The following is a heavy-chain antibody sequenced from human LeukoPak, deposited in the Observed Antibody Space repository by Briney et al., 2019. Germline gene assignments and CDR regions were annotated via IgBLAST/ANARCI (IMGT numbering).Heavy chain of an antibody. CDR2: ISASGGTT. V-gene: IGHV3-23*01. CDR3: AKNYYDSSGHFDH. D-gene: IGHD3-22*01. CDR1: GFTFSSYA. J-gene: IGHJ4*02. Sequence: GGSLRLSCAASGFTFSSYAVNWVRQAPGKGLEWVSSISASGGTTYYADSVKGRFTISRDISKNTLYLQMNSLRAEDTALYYCAKNYYDSSGHFDHWGQGTLVTVSS.